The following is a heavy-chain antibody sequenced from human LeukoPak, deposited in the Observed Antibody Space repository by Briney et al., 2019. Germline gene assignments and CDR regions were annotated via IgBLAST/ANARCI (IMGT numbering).Heavy chain of an antibody. Sequence: GGSLRLSCAASGFTFSTYSMNWVRQPPGKGLEWVSYISSGSSTIYYADSVKGRLTISRDNSKNTLYVQMNSLTAEDTAIYYCAKATGNLGNWGQGTLVTVSS. CDR2: ISSGSSTI. D-gene: IGHD1-1*01. CDR1: GFTFSTYS. J-gene: IGHJ4*02. V-gene: IGHV3-48*01. CDR3: AKATGNLGN.